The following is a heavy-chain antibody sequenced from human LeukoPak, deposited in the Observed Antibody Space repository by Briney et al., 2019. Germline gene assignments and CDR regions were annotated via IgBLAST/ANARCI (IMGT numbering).Heavy chain of an antibody. CDR1: GFNFGSYS. CDR3: AKDAVTALAGYYYYMDV. CDR2: ISADSATT. Sequence: PGGSLRLSCAASGFNFGSYSMTWVRQAPGKGLEWVSVISADSATTFYADSVKGRFTISRDNSKNTLYLQMNSLRADDTAVYYCAKDAVTALAGYYYYMDVWGKGTMVTVSS. V-gene: IGHV3-23*01. J-gene: IGHJ6*03. D-gene: IGHD6-19*01.